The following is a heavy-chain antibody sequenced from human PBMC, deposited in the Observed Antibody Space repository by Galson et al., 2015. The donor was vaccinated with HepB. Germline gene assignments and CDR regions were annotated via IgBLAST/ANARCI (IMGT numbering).Heavy chain of an antibody. CDR1: GFTFSTHG. J-gene: IGHJ2*01. Sequence: SLRLSCAASGFTFSTHGMHWVRQAPGKGLEWVAVISYDGSNKYYADSVKGRFTISRDNSKNTLYLQMNSLRAEDTAVYYCAKSSRQLVNFDYFDLWGRGTLVTVSS. CDR3: AKSSRQLVNFDYFDL. V-gene: IGHV3-30*18. CDR2: ISYDGSNK. D-gene: IGHD6-13*01.